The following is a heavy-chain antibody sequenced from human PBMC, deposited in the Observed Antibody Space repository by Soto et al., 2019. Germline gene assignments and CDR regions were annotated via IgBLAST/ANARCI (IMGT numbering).Heavy chain of an antibody. CDR2: IIPILGIA. CDR3: VRVKVVSGFDP. Sequence: QVQLVQSGAEVKKPGSSVKVSCKASGGTFSSYTISWVRQAPGQGLEWMGRIIPILGIANYAQKFQGRVTITADKSTSTAYMELSSLRSEDTAVYYCVRVKVVSGFDPWGQGTLVTVSS. D-gene: IGHD3-22*01. CDR1: GGTFSSYT. J-gene: IGHJ5*02. V-gene: IGHV1-69*02.